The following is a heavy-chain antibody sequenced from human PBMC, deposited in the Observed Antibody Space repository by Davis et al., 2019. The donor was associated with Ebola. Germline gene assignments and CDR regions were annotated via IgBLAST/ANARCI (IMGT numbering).Heavy chain of an antibody. CDR2: IYPGDSDT. D-gene: IGHD3-10*01. V-gene: IGHV5-51*01. J-gene: IGHJ6*02. CDR3: ARQEYYYGSGMNMDV. CDR1: GYSFTSYW. Sequence: PGGSLRLSCQGSGYSFTSYWIGWVRQMPGKGLEWMGIIYPGDSDTRYSPSFQGQVTISADKSISTAYLQWSSLKASDTAMYYCARQEYYYGSGMNMDVWGQGTTVTVSS.